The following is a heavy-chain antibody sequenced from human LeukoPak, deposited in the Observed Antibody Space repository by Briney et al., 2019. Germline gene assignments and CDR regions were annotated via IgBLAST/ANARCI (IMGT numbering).Heavy chain of an antibody. CDR2: IQSDGSST. Sequence: GGSLRLSCAASGFTFSSYWMHWVRQAPGKGLVWVSRIQSDGSSTTYADSVKGRFTISRDNAKNTVYLQMNSLRIEDTAVYYCARDCGSGGCDYWGQGTLVTVSS. CDR3: ARDCGSGGCDY. V-gene: IGHV3-74*01. D-gene: IGHD2-15*01. CDR1: GFTFSSYW. J-gene: IGHJ4*01.